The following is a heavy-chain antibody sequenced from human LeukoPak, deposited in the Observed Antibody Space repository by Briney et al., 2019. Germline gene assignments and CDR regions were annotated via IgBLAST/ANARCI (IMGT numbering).Heavy chain of an antibody. CDR2: INHSGST. CDR3: ARTYSYGSRVTDY. D-gene: IGHD5-18*01. V-gene: IGHV4-34*01. J-gene: IGHJ4*02. CDR1: GGSLSGYY. Sequence: SETLSLTCAVYGGSLSGYYWSWIRQPPGKGLEWIGEINHSGSTNYNPSLKSRVTISVDTSKNQFSLKLSSVTAADTAVYYCARTYSYGSRVTDYWGQGTLVTVSS.